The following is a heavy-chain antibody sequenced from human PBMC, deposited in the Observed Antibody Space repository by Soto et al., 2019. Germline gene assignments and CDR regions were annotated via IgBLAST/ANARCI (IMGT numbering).Heavy chain of an antibody. Sequence: QITLEESGPPLVKPTQTLTLTCTFSGFSLSTSGVVVGWIRQPPGKALEWLALIYWDDVQRYSPSLKSRLSITKDTSKNQVVLTMTNMDPVDTATYYCAHRRIVGTSNWFDPWGQGTLVTVSS. J-gene: IGHJ5*02. CDR3: AHRRIVGTSNWFDP. CDR2: IYWDDVQ. V-gene: IGHV2-5*02. D-gene: IGHD2-21*01. CDR1: GFSLSTSGVV.